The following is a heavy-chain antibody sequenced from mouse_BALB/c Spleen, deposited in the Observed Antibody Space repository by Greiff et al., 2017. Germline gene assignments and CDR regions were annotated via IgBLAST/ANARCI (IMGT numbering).Heavy chain of an antibody. V-gene: IGHV1-85*01. CDR2: IIPGDGST. CDR1: GYTFTSYD. Sequence: VQLQESGAELVKPGASVKLSCKASGYTFTSYDINWVRQRPEQGLEWIGWIIPGDGSTKYNEKFKGKATLTTDKSSSTAYMQLSRLTSEDSAVYWYERSGGGYSDALDYWGQGTTLTVSS. D-gene: IGHD2-3*01. J-gene: IGHJ2*01. CDR3: ERSGGGYSDALDY.